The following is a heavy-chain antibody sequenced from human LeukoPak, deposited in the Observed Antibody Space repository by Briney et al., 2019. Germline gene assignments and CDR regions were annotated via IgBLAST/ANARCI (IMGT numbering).Heavy chain of an antibody. CDR3: AKDRNGDYIDY. D-gene: IGHD4-17*01. CDR1: GYTFTSYG. CDR2: ISYDGRNT. J-gene: IGHJ4*02. V-gene: IGHV3-30*18. Sequence: GGSLRLSCAASGYTFTSYGMHWVRQAPGKGLEWVAVISYDGRNTYYGDSVKGRFTISRDNSKNTLYLEMKSLRPEDTAVYYWAKDRNGDYIDYWGQGTLVTVSS.